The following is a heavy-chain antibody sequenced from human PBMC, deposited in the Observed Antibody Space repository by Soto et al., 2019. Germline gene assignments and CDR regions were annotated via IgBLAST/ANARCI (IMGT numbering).Heavy chain of an antibody. J-gene: IGHJ4*02. CDR1: GFTFSSYA. V-gene: IGHV3-23*01. Sequence: PGGSLRLSCAASGFTFSSYAMSWVHQAPGKGLEWVSLISGSGGSASYAGSVKGRFTTSRDNSDNTLYLQINSLRAEDTAVYYCAKDHTPSYYYDSGSFDYWGQGTLVTVSS. D-gene: IGHD3-22*01. CDR2: ISGSGGSA. CDR3: AKDHTPSYYYDSGSFDY.